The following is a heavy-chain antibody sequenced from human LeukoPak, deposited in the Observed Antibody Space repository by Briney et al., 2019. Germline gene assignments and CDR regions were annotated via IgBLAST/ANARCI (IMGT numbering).Heavy chain of an antibody. Sequence: SQTLSLTCAISGDSVSSKSAAWNWIRQSPSRGLEWLGRTYYRSKWNNDYAVSVKSRITVNPDTSKNQFSLHLNSVTPEDTAVYYCARDSDWSDAFDIWGQGTMVTVSS. J-gene: IGHJ3*02. CDR1: GDSVSSKSAA. V-gene: IGHV6-1*01. D-gene: IGHD3-9*01. CDR2: TYYRSKWNN. CDR3: ARDSDWSDAFDI.